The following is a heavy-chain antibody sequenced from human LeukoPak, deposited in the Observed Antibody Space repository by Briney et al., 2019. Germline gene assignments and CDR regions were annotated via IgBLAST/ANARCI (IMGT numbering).Heavy chain of an antibody. CDR3: ARRGQWLVRYYFDY. CDR2: IYYSGST. V-gene: IGHV4-39*07. Sequence: PSETLSLTCTVSGGSISSSSYYWGWIRQPPGKGLEWIGSIYYSGSTNYNPSLKSRVTISVDTSKNQFSLKLSSVTAADTAVYYCARRGQWLVRYYFDYWGQGTLVTVSS. CDR1: GGSISSSSYY. D-gene: IGHD6-19*01. J-gene: IGHJ4*02.